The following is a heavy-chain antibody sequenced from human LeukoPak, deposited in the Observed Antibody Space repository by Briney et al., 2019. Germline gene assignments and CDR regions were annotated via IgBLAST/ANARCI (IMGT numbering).Heavy chain of an antibody. Sequence: GGSPRLSCAASGFTFSSYSMNWVRQAPGKGLEWVSSISSSSSYIYYADSVKGRFTISRDNAKNSLYLQMNSLRADDTAVYYCARDSTMGGFDYWGQGTLVTVSS. V-gene: IGHV3-21*01. CDR1: GFTFSSYS. CDR3: ARDSTMGGFDY. J-gene: IGHJ4*02. CDR2: ISSSSSYI. D-gene: IGHD5/OR15-5a*01.